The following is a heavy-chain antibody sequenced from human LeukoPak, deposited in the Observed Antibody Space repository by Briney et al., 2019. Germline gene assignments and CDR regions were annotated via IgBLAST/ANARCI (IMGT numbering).Heavy chain of an antibody. D-gene: IGHD1-26*01. CDR3: ARMRSGSSHTHYYYYYMDV. CDR2: IYYSGST. J-gene: IGHJ6*03. V-gene: IGHV4-59*12. Sequence: SETLSLTCTVSGGSISSYYWSWIRQPPGKGLEWLGYIYYSGSTNYNPSLKSRVTISVDTSKNQFSLKLSSVTAADTAVYYCARMRSGSSHTHYYYYYMDVWGKGTTVTISS. CDR1: GGSISSYY.